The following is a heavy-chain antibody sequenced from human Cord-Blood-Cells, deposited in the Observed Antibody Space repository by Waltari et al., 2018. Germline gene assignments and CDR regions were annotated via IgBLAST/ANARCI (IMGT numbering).Heavy chain of an antibody. CDR3: ARGGIAAAGFDY. Sequence: QVQLVQSGAEVKKPGASVKVSCKASGYTFTSYAMHWVRQAPGQRLEWMGWINAGNGNTKYSQKFQGRVTITRDTSASTAYMELSSLRSEDTAVYYCARGGIAAAGFDYWGQGTLVTVSS. V-gene: IGHV1-3*01. D-gene: IGHD6-13*01. CDR2: INAGNGNT. J-gene: IGHJ4*02. CDR1: GYTFTSYA.